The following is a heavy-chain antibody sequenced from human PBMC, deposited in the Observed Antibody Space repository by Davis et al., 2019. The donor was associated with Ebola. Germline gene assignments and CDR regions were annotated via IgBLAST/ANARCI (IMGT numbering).Heavy chain of an antibody. Sequence: GESLKISCAASGFTFSNYAMNWVRQAPGKGLEWVSTISGSGDSTYYADSVKGRFTISRDDSKNTLYLQTTSLRAKDTAVYYCAKDRRRDTMIAVVITWIDYWGQGTLVTVSS. CDR2: ISGSGDST. CDR3: AKDRRRDTMIAVVITWIDY. J-gene: IGHJ4*02. CDR1: GFTFSNYA. D-gene: IGHD3-22*01. V-gene: IGHV3-23*01.